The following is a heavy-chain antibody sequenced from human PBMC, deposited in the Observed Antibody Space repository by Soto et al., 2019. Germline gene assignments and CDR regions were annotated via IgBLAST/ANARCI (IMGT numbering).Heavy chain of an antibody. Sequence: ASVKVSCKASGYTFTSYGISWVRQAPGQGIEWMGWISGYTGNTNYAQKVQGRVTLTTDTSTSTAYMELTSLTPDDTAVYYCARDERGLWCYVGHLNWFDPRGQRTLVTVSA. V-gene: IGHV1-18*01. J-gene: IGHJ5*02. CDR3: ARDERGLWCYVGHLNWFDP. D-gene: IGHD2-21*01. CDR2: ISGYTGNT. CDR1: GYTFTSYG.